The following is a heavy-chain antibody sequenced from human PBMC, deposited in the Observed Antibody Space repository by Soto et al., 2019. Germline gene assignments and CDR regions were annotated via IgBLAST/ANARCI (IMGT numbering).Heavy chain of an antibody. CDR1: GDSITSESYS. CDR3: ARVGALRPSGHVPIDY. Sequence: PSETLSLTCSVSGDSITSESYSWSWIRQAPGKGLEWIGNIHVTGYTAFSPSLKRRLSMLVDTSQNQFSLYLNSVIAADTSGYYCARVGALRPSGHVPIDYWGQGALVTVSS. D-gene: IGHD3-16*01. CDR2: IHVTGYT. V-gene: IGHV4-30-2*01. J-gene: IGHJ4*02.